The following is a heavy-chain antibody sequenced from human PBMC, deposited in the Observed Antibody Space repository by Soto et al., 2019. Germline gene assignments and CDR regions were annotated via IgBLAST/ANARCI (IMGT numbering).Heavy chain of an antibody. J-gene: IGHJ4*02. CDR2: IYYSGST. Sequence: SETLSLTCTVSGGSISSYYWSWIRQPPGKGLEWIGYIYYSGSTNYNPSLKSRVTISVDTSKNQFSLKLSSVTAADTAVYYCARGNGRGGSYFGPAVYYFDYWGQGTLVTVSS. CDR3: ARGNGRGGSYFGPAVYYFDY. V-gene: IGHV4-59*01. CDR1: GGSISSYY. D-gene: IGHD1-26*01.